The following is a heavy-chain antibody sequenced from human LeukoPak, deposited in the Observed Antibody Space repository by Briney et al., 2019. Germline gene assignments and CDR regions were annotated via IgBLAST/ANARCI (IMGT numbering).Heavy chain of an antibody. Sequence: SETLSLTCTVSGGSISGYYWNWIRQPPGKGLEWIGYIYYSGSTNYNPSLKSRVTISVDTSKNQFSLRLSSVTAADTAVYYCARLFRPGDPYYYYYYYMDAWGKGTTVTVSS. V-gene: IGHV4-59*01. CDR1: GGSISGYY. D-gene: IGHD4-17*01. CDR2: IYYSGST. CDR3: ARLFRPGDPYYYYYYYMDA. J-gene: IGHJ6*03.